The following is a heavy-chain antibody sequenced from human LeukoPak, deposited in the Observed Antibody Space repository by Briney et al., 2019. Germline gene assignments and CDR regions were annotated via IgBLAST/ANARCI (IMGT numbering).Heavy chain of an antibody. J-gene: IGHJ4*02. Sequence: GGSLRLSCTASGFTFNNYWMTWVRQAPGKGLDWVANINQDGNEKYYVDSVRGRFTISRDNAKNSLYLQMNSLRAGDTAVYYCATFIIGPTIDYWGQGTLVTVSS. CDR2: INQDGNEK. V-gene: IGHV3-7*01. D-gene: IGHD3-10*01. CDR1: GFTFNNYW. CDR3: ATFIIGPTIDY.